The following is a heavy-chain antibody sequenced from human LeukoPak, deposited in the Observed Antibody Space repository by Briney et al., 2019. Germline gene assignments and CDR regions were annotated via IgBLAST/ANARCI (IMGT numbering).Heavy chain of an antibody. CDR3: ARDLGSGSYGY. CDR1: GFTFSSYA. V-gene: IGHV3-30-3*01. CDR2: ISYDGSNK. J-gene: IGHJ4*02. Sequence: PGGSQRLSCAASGFTFSSYAMHWVRQAPGKGLEWVAVISYDGSNKYYADSVKGRFTISRDNSKNTLYLQMNSLRAEDTAVYYCARDLGSGSYGYWGQGTLVTVSS. D-gene: IGHD3-10*01.